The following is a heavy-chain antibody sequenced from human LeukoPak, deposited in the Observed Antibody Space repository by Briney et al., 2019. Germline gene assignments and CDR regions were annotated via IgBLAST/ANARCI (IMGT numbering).Heavy chain of an antibody. CDR2: INPNSGGT. CDR3: ARGVATIVAYHMNV. D-gene: IGHD5-12*01. V-gene: IGHV1-2*02. Sequence: GASVKVSCKASGYTFTGYYMYWVRQAPGQGHERMGWINPNSGGTNDARKFQGRVTMTRDTSISTAYMKLSRLRSDDTAVYYCARGVATIVAYHMNVWGKGTTVTVSS. CDR1: GYTFTGYY. J-gene: IGHJ6*03.